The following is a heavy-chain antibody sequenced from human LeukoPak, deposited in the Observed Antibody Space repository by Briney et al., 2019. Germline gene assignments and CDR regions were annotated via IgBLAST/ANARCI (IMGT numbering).Heavy chain of an antibody. CDR2: TSFDGSNK. Sequence: PGGSLRLSCAASGFTFSSYGMHWVRQAPGKGLEWVAFTSFDGSNKHYADSVRGRFTISRDNSKNTLNLQVKSLRAEDTAVYYCAREYDFWSGYFAYFDYWGQGTLVTVSS. V-gene: IGHV3-30*19. J-gene: IGHJ4*02. CDR3: AREYDFWSGYFAYFDY. D-gene: IGHD3-3*01. CDR1: GFTFSSYG.